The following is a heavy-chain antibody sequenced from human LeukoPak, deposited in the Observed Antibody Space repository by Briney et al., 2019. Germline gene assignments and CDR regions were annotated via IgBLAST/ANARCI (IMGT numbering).Heavy chain of an antibody. V-gene: IGHV1-69*04. CDR3: AREPAGAVADYFDY. Sequence: SVKVSCKASGGTFSSYAISWVRQAPGQGLELMGRIIPILGIANYAQKVQGRVTITADKSTSTAYMELSSLRSEDTAVYYCAREPAGAVADYFDYWGQGTLVTVSS. CDR1: GGTFSSYA. J-gene: IGHJ4*02. D-gene: IGHD6-19*01. CDR2: IIPILGIA.